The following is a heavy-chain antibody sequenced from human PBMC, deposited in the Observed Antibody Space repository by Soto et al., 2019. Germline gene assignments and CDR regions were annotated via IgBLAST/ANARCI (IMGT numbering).Heavy chain of an antibody. CDR3: AKDGGP. CDR2: IIPILGKA. Sequence: QVQLVQSGAEVKKPGSSVKVSCKASGGTFSSYTITWVRQAPGQGLEWMGRIIPILGKANYAQKFQGRSRITADKSATKAYTEVCRLRTEDTAVYYGAKDGGPWGQGTQVTVSS. V-gene: IGHV1-69*08. CDR1: GGTFSSYT. J-gene: IGHJ5*02.